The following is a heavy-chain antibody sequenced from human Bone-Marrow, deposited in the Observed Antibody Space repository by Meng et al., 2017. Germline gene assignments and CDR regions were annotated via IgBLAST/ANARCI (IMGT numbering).Heavy chain of an antibody. CDR3: ARDEDISAAGKLFGDY. D-gene: IGHD6-13*01. V-gene: IGHV1-2*06. CDR2: IDPNNDHT. Sequence: QAKLVQYWPEVKKPGASVTLSCKPSGYTFAAYWIHWLRQAPGQGLELMGRIDPNNDHTQYAQNFQGRVTMTSDTSISTVYMELNGLRSDDTAVYYCARDEDISAAGKLFGDYWGQGTLVTVSS. J-gene: IGHJ4*02. CDR1: GYTFAAYW.